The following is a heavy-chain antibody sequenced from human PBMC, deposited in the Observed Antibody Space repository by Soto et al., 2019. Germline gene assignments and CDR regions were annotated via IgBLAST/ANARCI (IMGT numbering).Heavy chain of an antibody. D-gene: IGHD4-4*01. Sequence: SETLSLTCTVSGGSISSGGYYWSWIRQHPGKGLEWIGYIYYSGSTYYNPSLKSRVTISVDTSKNQFSLKLSSVTAADTAVYYCARAVFGDYSNSYYYYGMDVRGQRTTVTVSS. CDR1: GGSISSGGYY. CDR3: ARAVFGDYSNSYYYYGMDV. CDR2: IYYSGST. J-gene: IGHJ6*02. V-gene: IGHV4-31*03.